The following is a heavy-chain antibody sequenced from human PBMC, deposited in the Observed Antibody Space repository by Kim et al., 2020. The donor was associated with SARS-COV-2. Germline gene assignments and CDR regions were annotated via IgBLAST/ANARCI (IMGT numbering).Heavy chain of an antibody. V-gene: IGHV3-21*01. CDR1: GFTFSSYS. CDR2: ISSSSSYI. CDR3: ARSRSGWHDDAFDI. Sequence: GGSLRLSCAASGFTFSSYSMNWVRQAPGKGLEWVSSISSSSSYIYYADSVKGRFTISRDNAKNSLYLQMNSLRAEDTAVYYCARSRSGWHDDAFDIWGQGTMVTVSS. J-gene: IGHJ3*02. D-gene: IGHD6-19*01.